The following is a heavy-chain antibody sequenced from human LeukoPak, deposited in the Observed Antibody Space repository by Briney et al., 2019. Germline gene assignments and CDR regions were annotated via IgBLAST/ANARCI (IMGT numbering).Heavy chain of an antibody. Sequence: GGSLRLSCAASGFTFNNYGMHWVRQAPGKGLEWVGVISLDGSNKNYADSVKGRFTISRDNSKNTLYLQMDSLRPEDTAVYFCTKELSSGWRLFDYWGQGTLVTVSS. J-gene: IGHJ4*02. D-gene: IGHD6-19*01. CDR1: GFTFNNYG. CDR2: ISLDGSNK. V-gene: IGHV3-30*18. CDR3: TKELSSGWRLFDY.